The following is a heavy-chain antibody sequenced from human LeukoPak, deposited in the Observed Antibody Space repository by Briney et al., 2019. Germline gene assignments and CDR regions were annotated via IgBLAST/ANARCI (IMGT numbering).Heavy chain of an antibody. V-gene: IGHV1-2*02. CDR1: GYTFTGYY. Sequence: ASVKVSCKASGYTFTGYYMHWVRQAPGQGLEWMGWINPNSGGTNYAQKFQGRVTMTRDTSISTAYMELSSLRSEDTAVYYCARGMDYYDSSGYPSYFDYWGQGTLVTVSS. D-gene: IGHD3-22*01. J-gene: IGHJ4*02. CDR3: ARGMDYYDSSGYPSYFDY. CDR2: INPNSGGT.